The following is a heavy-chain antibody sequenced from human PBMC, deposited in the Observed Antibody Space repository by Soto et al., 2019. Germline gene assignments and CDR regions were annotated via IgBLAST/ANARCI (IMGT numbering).Heavy chain of an antibody. CDR3: AKRSSSSTFDY. CDR1: GFTFSSYA. D-gene: IGHD6-6*01. CDR2: ISGSDDST. V-gene: IGHV3-23*01. J-gene: IGHJ4*02. Sequence: GESLKISCAASGFTFSSYAMSWVRQAPGKGLEWASVISGSDDSTYYADSVKGRFTISRDNSKNTLYLQMNSLRAEDTAVYYCAKRSSSSTFDYWGQGTLVTVSS.